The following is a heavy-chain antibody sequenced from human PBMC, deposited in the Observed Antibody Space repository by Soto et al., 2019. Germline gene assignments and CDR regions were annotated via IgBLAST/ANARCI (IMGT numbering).Heavy chain of an antibody. CDR3: AKDRDSSSSGQGDY. V-gene: IGHV3-30*18. CDR2: ISYDGSNK. CDR1: GFTFSSYG. J-gene: IGHJ4*02. D-gene: IGHD6-6*01. Sequence: GSLRLSCAASGFTFSSYGMHWVRQAPGKGLEWVAVISYDGSNKYYADSVKGRFTISRDNSKNTLYLQMNSLRAEDTAVYYCAKDRDSSSSGQGDYWGQGTLVTVSS.